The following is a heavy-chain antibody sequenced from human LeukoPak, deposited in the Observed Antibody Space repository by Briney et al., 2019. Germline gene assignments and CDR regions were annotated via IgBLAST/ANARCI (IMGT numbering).Heavy chain of an antibody. Sequence: GASVKVSCKASGYTFTSYDINWVRQATGQGLEWMGWMNPNSGNTGYAQKFQGRVTMTGNTSISTAYMELSSLRSEDTAVYYCARGVGATPYYYYYMDVWGKGTTVTVSS. CDR2: MNPNSGNT. V-gene: IGHV1-8*01. CDR3: ARGVGATPYYYYYMDV. D-gene: IGHD1-26*01. J-gene: IGHJ6*03. CDR1: GYTFTSYD.